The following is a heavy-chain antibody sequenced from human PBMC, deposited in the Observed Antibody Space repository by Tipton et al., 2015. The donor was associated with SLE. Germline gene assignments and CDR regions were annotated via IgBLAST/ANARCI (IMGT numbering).Heavy chain of an antibody. CDR2: YSDSGST. CDR1: GASIRSYY. J-gene: IGHJ2*01. CDR3: ARWRAKVDTDLYWHFDL. V-gene: IGHV4-59*08. Sequence: LRLSCTVSGASIRSYYWSWVRQPPGKGLEWVAYYSDSGSTYYNPSLRGRVTVSIDTSKNQFSMKMTSVTAADTAMYYCARWRAKVDTDLYWHFDLWGRGTLVTASS. D-gene: IGHD5-18*01.